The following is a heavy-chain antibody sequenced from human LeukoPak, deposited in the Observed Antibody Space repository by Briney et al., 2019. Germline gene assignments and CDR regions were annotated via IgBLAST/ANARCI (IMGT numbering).Heavy chain of an antibody. V-gene: IGHV4-59*12. CDR2: IYYSGCT. CDR3: ARGGSEEIDC. Sequence: SETLSLTRTVSRGSISSYYWRWIRPPRGKGLEWMGYIYYSGCTNYNPPLKSRVTISVDTSKNQFSLKLSSEPAAGTAVYYCARGGSEEIDCWGQGTLVTVSS. CDR1: RGSISSYY. D-gene: IGHD3-16*01. J-gene: IGHJ4*02.